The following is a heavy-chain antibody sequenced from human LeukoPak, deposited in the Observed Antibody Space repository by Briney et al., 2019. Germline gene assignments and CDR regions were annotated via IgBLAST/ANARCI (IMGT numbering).Heavy chain of an antibody. J-gene: IGHJ4*02. V-gene: IGHV3-66*01. D-gene: IGHD6-19*01. Sequence: GGSLRLSCAASGFTVRTNYMSWVRQAPGKGLEWVSVLYSGGNTYYADSVKGRFTISRDDSKNTLYLQMSSLRVEDTAVYYCARGGRIAVAGLHHFFDYWGRGTLVTVSS. CDR1: GFTVRTNY. CDR2: LYSGGNT. CDR3: ARGGRIAVAGLHHFFDY.